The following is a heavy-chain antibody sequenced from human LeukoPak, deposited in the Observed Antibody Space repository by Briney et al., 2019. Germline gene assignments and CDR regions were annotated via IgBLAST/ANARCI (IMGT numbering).Heavy chain of an antibody. J-gene: IGHJ4*02. CDR3: ARDGRGYSYGYNHFGY. Sequence: ASVKVSCKASGYTFTSYYMHWVRQAPGQGLEWMGIINPSGGSTSYAQKFQGRVTMTRDTSTSTVYMELSSLRSEDTAVYYCARDGRGYSYGYNHFGYWGQGTLVTVSS. D-gene: IGHD5-18*01. V-gene: IGHV1-46*01. CDR2: INPSGGST. CDR1: GYTFTSYY.